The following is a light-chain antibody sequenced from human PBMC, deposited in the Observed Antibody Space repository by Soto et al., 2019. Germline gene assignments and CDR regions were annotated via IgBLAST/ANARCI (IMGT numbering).Light chain of an antibody. V-gene: IGKV3-20*01. CDR2: GAS. J-gene: IGKJ5*01. Sequence: EILLSQSPASLSLSTGERATLSCRASQSVSSSYLAWYQQKPGQAPRLLIYGASSRATGIPDRFSGSGSGTDFTLTISRLEPEYFAVYYCQQYGSSPRFGQGTRLEIK. CDR3: QQYGSSPR. CDR1: QSVSSSY.